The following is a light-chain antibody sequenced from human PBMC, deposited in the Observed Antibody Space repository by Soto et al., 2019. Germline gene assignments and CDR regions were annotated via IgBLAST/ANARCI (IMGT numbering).Light chain of an antibody. CDR3: QQYYSYPL. J-gene: IGKJ4*01. CDR2: AAS. CDR1: QGISSY. V-gene: IGKV1-8*01. Sequence: AIRMTQSPSSLSASTGDRVTITCRASQGISSYLAWYQQKPGKAPKLLIYAASTLQSGVPSRFSGSGSGTDFTLTISCLQSEDFATYYCQQYYSYPLFGGGTKVDIK.